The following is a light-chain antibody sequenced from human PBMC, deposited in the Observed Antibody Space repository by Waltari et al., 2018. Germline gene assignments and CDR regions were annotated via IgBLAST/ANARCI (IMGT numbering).Light chain of an antibody. CDR3: SSYISSDTLEL. CDR1: RSDIGNYNY. V-gene: IGLV2-14*03. J-gene: IGLJ2*01. Sequence: HSALTQPASVSGSPGQSITIPCTGSRSDIGNYNYVSWYQQHPGKAPKLMLFDFSNRPSGVSNRFSGSKSGNTASLTISGLQAEDEADYYCSSYISSDTLELFGGGTSLTVL. CDR2: DFS.